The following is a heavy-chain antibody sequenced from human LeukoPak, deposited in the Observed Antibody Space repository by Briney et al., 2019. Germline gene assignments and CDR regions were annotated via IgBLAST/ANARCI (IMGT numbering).Heavy chain of an antibody. Sequence: ASVKVSCKASGYTFAGYYMHWVRQAPGQGLEWMGWINPNSGATNYAQKFQGRVTMTRDTSIRTVYMDLSRLRSDDTAVYYCAKNGGYGDYGDYWGQGTLVTVSS. D-gene: IGHD4-17*01. J-gene: IGHJ4*02. CDR2: INPNSGAT. CDR3: AKNGGYGDYGDY. V-gene: IGHV1-2*02. CDR1: GYTFAGYY.